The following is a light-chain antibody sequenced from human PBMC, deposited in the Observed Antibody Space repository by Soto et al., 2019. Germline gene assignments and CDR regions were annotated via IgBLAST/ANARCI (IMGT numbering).Light chain of an antibody. J-gene: IGKJ1*01. CDR2: VAS. Sequence: DIQMTQSPSSLSAYVGDRVTITCRARQDISSKLAWYQHKPGKAPKRLIHVASNLQSGVPSRFSGSGFGTEFTLTISSLQPEDFATYYCLQHSAYPPTFGQGTKVEIK. CDR3: LQHSAYPPT. V-gene: IGKV1-17*01. CDR1: QDISSK.